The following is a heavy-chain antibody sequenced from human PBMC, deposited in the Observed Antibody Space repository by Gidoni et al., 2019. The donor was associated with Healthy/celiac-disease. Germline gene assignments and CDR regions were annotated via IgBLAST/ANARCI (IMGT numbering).Heavy chain of an antibody. V-gene: IGHV4-59*01. Sequence: QVQLQESGPGLVKLSETLSLTCTVSGGSISSYYWSWIRQPPGKGLEWLGYIYYSGSTNYNPSLKSRVTISVDTSKNQFSLKLSSVTAADTAVYYCARGAGTAMVPFDYWGQGTLVTVSS. CDR2: IYYSGST. D-gene: IGHD5-18*01. CDR1: GGSISSYY. J-gene: IGHJ4*02. CDR3: ARGAGTAMVPFDY.